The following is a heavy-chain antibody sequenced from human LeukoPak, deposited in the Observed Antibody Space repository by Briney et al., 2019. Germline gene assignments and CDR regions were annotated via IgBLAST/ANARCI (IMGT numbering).Heavy chain of an antibody. V-gene: IGHV4-38-2*01. J-gene: IGHJ4*02. CDR1: GYSISSGYY. Sequence: PSETLSLTCAVSGYSISSGYYWGWIRQPPGKGLEWIGSIYHSGSTYYNPSLKSRVTISVDTSKNQFSLKLSSVTAADTAVYYCARHWLVEMATPFDYWGQGTLVTVSS. CDR3: ARHWLVEMATPFDY. D-gene: IGHD5-24*01. CDR2: IYHSGST.